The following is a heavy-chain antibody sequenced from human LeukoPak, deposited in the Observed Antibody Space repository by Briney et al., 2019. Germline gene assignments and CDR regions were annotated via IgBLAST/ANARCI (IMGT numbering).Heavy chain of an antibody. CDR1: GGSVSSGSYH. V-gene: IGHV4-61*01. J-gene: IGHJ4*02. CDR2: IYYSGST. Sequence: KPSETLSLTCTVSGGSVSSGSYHWSWIRQPPGKGLEWIGYIYYSGSTNYNPSLKSRVTISVDTSTNQFSLKPSSVTAADTAVYYCARDLHYFDYWGQGTLVTVSS. CDR3: ARDLHYFDY.